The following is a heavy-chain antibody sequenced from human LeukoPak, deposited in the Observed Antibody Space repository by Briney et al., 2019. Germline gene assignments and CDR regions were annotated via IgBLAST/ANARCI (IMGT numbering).Heavy chain of an antibody. CDR1: GFTFSSYD. J-gene: IGHJ4*02. CDR3: TCHSKEWLFGY. D-gene: IGHD3-3*01. Sequence: GGSLRLSCAASGFTFSSYDMHWVRQATGKGLEWVSAIGTAGDTYYPGSVKGRFTISRENAKNSLYLQMNSLRTEDTAVYYCTCHSKEWLFGYWGQGTLVTVSS. V-gene: IGHV3-13*01. CDR2: IGTAGDT.